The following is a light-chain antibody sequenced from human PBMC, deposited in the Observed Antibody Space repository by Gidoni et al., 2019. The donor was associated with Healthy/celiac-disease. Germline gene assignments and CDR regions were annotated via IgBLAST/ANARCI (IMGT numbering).Light chain of an antibody. J-gene: IGKJ1*01. Sequence: DIVMTQSPLSLPVTPGEPASISCRSSQSLLHSNGYNYLDWYLQKAGQSPPLLIYLGSNRASGVPDRFSGSGSGTDFTLKISRVEAEDVGVYYCMQALQTPRTFGQGTKVEIK. CDR1: QSLLHSNGYNY. V-gene: IGKV2-28*01. CDR2: LGS. CDR3: MQALQTPRT.